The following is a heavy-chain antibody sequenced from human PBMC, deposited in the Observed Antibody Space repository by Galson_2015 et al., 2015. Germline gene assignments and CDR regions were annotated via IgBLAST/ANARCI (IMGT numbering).Heavy chain of an antibody. CDR3: ARTYYFGSGTYNYHYRCMDV. V-gene: IGHV1-69*13. Sequence: SVKVSCKASGDTFSSYAISWVRQAPGQGLEWMGGIITFFGIANYAQNFQGRVTITADESTGAVYLDMSSLRSEDTAVYYCARTYYFGSGTYNYHYRCMDVWGKGTTVTVSS. CDR1: GDTFSSYA. J-gene: IGHJ6*03. CDR2: IITFFGIA. D-gene: IGHD3-10*01.